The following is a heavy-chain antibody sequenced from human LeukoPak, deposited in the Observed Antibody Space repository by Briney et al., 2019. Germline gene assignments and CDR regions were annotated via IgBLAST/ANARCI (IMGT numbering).Heavy chain of an antibody. Sequence: GGPLRLSCAASGFTFSSYSMNWVRQAPGKGLEWVSYISSSSSTIYYADSVKGRFTISRDNAKNSLYLQMNSLRAEDTAVYYCARAGNDIPYWGQGTLVTVSS. CDR1: GFTFSSYS. D-gene: IGHD1-1*01. V-gene: IGHV3-48*01. CDR3: ARAGNDIPY. J-gene: IGHJ4*02. CDR2: ISSSSSTI.